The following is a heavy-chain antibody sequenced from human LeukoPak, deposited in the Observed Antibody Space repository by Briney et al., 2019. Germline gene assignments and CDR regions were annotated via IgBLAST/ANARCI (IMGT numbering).Heavy chain of an antibody. Sequence: ASVTVSCKASGYPFTGHYIHWLRQAPGQRPEYMGWINPDSGGGFESNNFQGRVTMTRDTSINTLYLELSRLRPDDTAVYYCAREYLGRSTSYSSFFAYWGQGTLVTVSS. CDR1: GYPFTGHY. CDR2: INPDSGGG. V-gene: IGHV1-2*02. J-gene: IGHJ4*02. D-gene: IGHD2-21*01. CDR3: AREYLGRSTSYSSFFAY.